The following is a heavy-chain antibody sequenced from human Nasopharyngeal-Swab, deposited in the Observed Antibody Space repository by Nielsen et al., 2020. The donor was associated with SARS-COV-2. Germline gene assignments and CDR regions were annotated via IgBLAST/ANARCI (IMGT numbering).Heavy chain of an antibody. CDR2: IIPIFGTA. D-gene: IGHD3-3*01. Sequence: SVTVSCTGSGVCLSSYAISWVRQAPGQGLEWMGGIIPIFGTANYAQKFQGRVTITADKSTSTAYMELSSLRSEDTAVYYCARDQNPRPDYDFWSGHIYGMDVWGQGTTVTVSS. CDR1: GVCLSSYA. J-gene: IGHJ6*02. CDR3: ARDQNPRPDYDFWSGHIYGMDV. V-gene: IGHV1-69*06.